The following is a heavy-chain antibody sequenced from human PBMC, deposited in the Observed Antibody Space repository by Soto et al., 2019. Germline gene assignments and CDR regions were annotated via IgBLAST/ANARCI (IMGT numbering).Heavy chain of an antibody. CDR2: IYYSGST. D-gene: IGHD2-2*01. CDR1: GGSISSGDYY. J-gene: IGHJ6*02. Sequence: SETLSLTCTVSGGSISSGDYYWSWIRQPPGKGLEWIGYIYYSGSTYYNPSLKSRVTISVDTSKNQFSLKLSSVTAADTAVYYCARDTRGYYGMDVWGQGTTVTVSS. V-gene: IGHV4-30-4*02. CDR3: ARDTRGYYGMDV.